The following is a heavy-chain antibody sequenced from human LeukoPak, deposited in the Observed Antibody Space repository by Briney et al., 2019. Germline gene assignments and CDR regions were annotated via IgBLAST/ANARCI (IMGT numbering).Heavy chain of an antibody. D-gene: IGHD1-26*01. CDR2: ISAYNGNT. CDR3: ARVLGATSPYGMDV. J-gene: IGHJ6*02. Sequence: ASVKVSCKASGYTFTSYGISWVRQAPGQRLEWMGWISAYNGNTNYAQKLQGRVTMTTDTSTSTAYMELRSLRSDDTAVYYCARVLGATSPYGMDVWGQGTTVTVSS. V-gene: IGHV1-18*01. CDR1: GYTFTSYG.